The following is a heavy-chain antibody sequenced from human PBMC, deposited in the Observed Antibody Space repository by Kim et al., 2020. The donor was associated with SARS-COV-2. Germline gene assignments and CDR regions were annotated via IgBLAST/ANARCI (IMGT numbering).Heavy chain of an antibody. D-gene: IGHD3-9*01. Sequence: SETLSLTCAVSGGSISSSNWWCWVRPPPGKGLEWIGEIYHSGSTNYNPSLKSRVTMSVDKAKNQFSLKLSSVTAADTAVYYCARSHYDVLTGYYCFDYWGQGTLVTVSS. CDR1: GGSISSSNW. CDR2: IYHSGST. V-gene: IGHV4-4*02. CDR3: ARSHYDVLTGYYCFDY. J-gene: IGHJ4*02.